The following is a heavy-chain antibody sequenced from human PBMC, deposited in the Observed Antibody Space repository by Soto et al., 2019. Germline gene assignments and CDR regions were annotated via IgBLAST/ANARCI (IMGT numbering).Heavy chain of an antibody. J-gene: IGHJ5*02. V-gene: IGHV4-59*08. CDR2: IYYSGST. CDR3: ARTIVAAAGMFPWFDP. D-gene: IGHD6-13*01. CDR1: GGSSSSYY. Sequence: SETLSLTCTVSGGSSSSYYWSSIRQPPGKGLEWIGYIYYSGSTNYNPSLKSRVTISVDTSKNQFSLKLSSVTAADTAVYYCARTIVAAAGMFPWFDPWGQGTLVTVSS.